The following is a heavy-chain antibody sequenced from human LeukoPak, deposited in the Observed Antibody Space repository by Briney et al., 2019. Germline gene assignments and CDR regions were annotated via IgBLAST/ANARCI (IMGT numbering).Heavy chain of an antibody. J-gene: IGHJ4*02. Sequence: GGSLTLSCAASGFTFSDYSMNWVRQAPGKGLEWISYIGIDSGNTNYADSVKGRFTISGEKAKNSLYLQMNSLRVEDTAVYYCARDYKYAFDNWGQGTLVTVSS. D-gene: IGHD5-24*01. CDR2: IGIDSGNT. CDR3: ARDYKYAFDN. V-gene: IGHV3-48*01. CDR1: GFTFSDYS.